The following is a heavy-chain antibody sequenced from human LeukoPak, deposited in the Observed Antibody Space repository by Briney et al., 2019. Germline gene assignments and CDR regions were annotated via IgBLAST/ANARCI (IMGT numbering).Heavy chain of an antibody. CDR2: ISAYNGNT. D-gene: IGHD5-18*01. Sequence: ASVKVSCKASGGTFSSYAISWVRQAPGQGLEWMGWISAYNGNTNYAQKLQGRVTMTTDTSTSTAYMELRSLRSDDTAVYHCARAYTRSYGYDYWGQGTLVTVSS. V-gene: IGHV1-18*01. CDR1: GGTFSSYA. CDR3: ARAYTRSYGYDY. J-gene: IGHJ4*02.